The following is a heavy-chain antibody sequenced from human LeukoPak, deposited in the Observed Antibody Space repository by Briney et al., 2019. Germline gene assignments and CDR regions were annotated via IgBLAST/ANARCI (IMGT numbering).Heavy chain of an antibody. D-gene: IGHD6-13*01. V-gene: IGHV3-74*01. CDR1: GFTFSTYW. CDR3: AKERVPGSWWGVFFDY. Sequence: GGSLRLSCAASGFTFSTYWMHWVRQAPGKGLVWVSSMNSDGSNKRYADSVKGRFTISRDNAENTLYLQMNSLRAEDTAVYYCAKERVPGSWWGVFFDYWGQGTLVTVSS. CDR2: MNSDGSNK. J-gene: IGHJ4*02.